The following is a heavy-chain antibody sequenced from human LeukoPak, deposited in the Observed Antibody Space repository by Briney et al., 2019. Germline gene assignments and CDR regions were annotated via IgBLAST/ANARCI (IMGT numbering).Heavy chain of an antibody. V-gene: IGHV4-31*03. CDR2: IYYSGST. D-gene: IGHD1-7*01. Sequence: SQTLSLTCIVSGGSISSGGYYWSWIRQHPGKGLEWIGYIYYSGSTYYNPSLKSRVTISVDTSKNQFSLKLSSVTAADTAVYYCARFVTGTTYFFPWGQGTLVTVSS. CDR1: GGSISSGGYY. J-gene: IGHJ5*02. CDR3: ARFVTGTTYFFP.